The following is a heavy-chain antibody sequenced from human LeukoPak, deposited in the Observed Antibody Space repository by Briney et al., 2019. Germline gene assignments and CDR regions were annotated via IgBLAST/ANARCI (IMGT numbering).Heavy chain of an antibody. J-gene: IGHJ4*02. CDR3: ARVVRGVMGATYYFDY. CDR2: INPNSGGT. Sequence: ASVKVSCKASGYSLTGYYIHWVRQAPGQGLEWMGWINPNSGGTNYAQKFQGRVTMTRDTSISTAYMELSRLRSDDTVVYYCARVVRGVMGATYYFDYWGQGTLVTVSS. CDR1: GYSLTGYY. D-gene: IGHD3-10*01. V-gene: IGHV1-2*02.